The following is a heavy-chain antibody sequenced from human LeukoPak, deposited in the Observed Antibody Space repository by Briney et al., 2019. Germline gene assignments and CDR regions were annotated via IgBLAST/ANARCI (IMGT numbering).Heavy chain of an antibody. J-gene: IGHJ4*02. CDR1: GGTFISYA. CDR2: IIPIFGTA. Sequence: ASVKVSCKASGGTFISYAISWVRQAPGQGLEWMGGIIPIFGTANYAQKFQGRVTITADESTSTAYMELSSLRSEDTAVYYCARDRATIFGVGVLDYWGQGTLVTVSS. D-gene: IGHD3-3*01. V-gene: IGHV1-69*13. CDR3: ARDRATIFGVGVLDY.